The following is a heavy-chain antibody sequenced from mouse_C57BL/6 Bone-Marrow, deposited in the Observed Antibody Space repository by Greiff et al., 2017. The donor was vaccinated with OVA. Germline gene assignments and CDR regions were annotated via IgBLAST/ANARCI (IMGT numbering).Heavy chain of an antibody. CDR1: GFNIKDYY. CDR3: ARGGSSGAMDY. J-gene: IGHJ4*01. V-gene: IGHV14-2*01. CDR2: IDPEDGET. D-gene: IGHD1-1*01. Sequence: EVQLQQSGAELVKPGASVKLSCTASGFNIKDYYMHWVKQRPEQGLEWIGRIDPEDGETKYAPTFQGKATITADTSSNTAYLQLSSLTSEDATVYYCARGGSSGAMDYWGQGTSVTVSS.